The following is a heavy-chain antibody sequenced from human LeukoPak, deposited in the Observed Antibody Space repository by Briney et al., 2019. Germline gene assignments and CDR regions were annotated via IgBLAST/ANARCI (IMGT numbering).Heavy chain of an antibody. Sequence: GGSLRLSCSASGFTFSGYAMYWVRQAPGKGLEYVSTISSNGGSTYYADSVKGRFTISRDNSKNTLYLQVSSLRAEDTAVYYCVTPPLYNAYDYYFDYWGQGTLVTVSS. CDR3: VTPPLYNAYDYYFDY. V-gene: IGHV3-64D*06. CDR2: ISSNGGST. D-gene: IGHD5-12*01. CDR1: GFTFSGYA. J-gene: IGHJ4*02.